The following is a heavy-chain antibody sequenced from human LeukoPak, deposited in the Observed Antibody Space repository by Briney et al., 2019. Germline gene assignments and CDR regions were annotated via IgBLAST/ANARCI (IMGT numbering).Heavy chain of an antibody. Sequence: PSETLSLTCAVYGGSFSGYYWSWIRQPPGKGLEWIGEINHSGSTNYNPSLKSRVTISVDTSKNQFSLKLSSVTAADTAVYYCARLIIQLWPYDFDYWGQGTLVTVSS. CDR2: INHSGST. V-gene: IGHV4-34*01. CDR3: ARLIIQLWPYDFDY. J-gene: IGHJ4*02. CDR1: GGSFSGYY. D-gene: IGHD5-18*01.